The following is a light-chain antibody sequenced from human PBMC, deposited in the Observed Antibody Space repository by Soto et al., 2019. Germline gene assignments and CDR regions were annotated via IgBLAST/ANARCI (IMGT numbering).Light chain of an antibody. V-gene: IGKV4-1*01. CDR3: QQYYKSPQT. CDR1: QSVLYSSNNKNY. Sequence: DIVMTQSPDSLAVSLGERATINCKSSQSVLYSSNNKNYLAWYQQKPGQPPKLLIYWASTRQYGVPDRFSGSGSGTDFTLTIRSLQAEDVAVYYCQQYYKSPQTFGQGTKVEIK. CDR2: WAS. J-gene: IGKJ1*01.